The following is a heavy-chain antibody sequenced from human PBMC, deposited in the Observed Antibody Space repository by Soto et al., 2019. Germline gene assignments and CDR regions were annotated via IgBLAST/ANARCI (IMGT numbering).Heavy chain of an antibody. CDR3: ARAADSGQSYGMDV. Sequence: SETLSLTCAVYGGSFSGYYWSWIRQPPGKGLEWIGEINHSGSTNYNPSLKSRVTISVDTSKNQFSLKLSSVTAADTAVYYCARAADSGQSYGMDVWGQGTTVTVSS. J-gene: IGHJ6*02. D-gene: IGHD3-10*01. CDR1: GGSFSGYY. CDR2: INHSGST. V-gene: IGHV4-34*01.